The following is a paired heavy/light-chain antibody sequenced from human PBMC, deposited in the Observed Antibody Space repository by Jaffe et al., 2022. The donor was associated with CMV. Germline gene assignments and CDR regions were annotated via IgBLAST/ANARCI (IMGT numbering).Heavy chain of an antibody. V-gene: IGHV3-48*03. CDR2: ISSTSGSTT. Sequence: EVQLVESGGDLVQPGGSLRLLCAASGLTFSSYDFAWVRKAPGKGLEWLSYISSTSGSTTYYADSVRGRFTISRDNAKKSIYLHMNNLRAGDTAFYYCATVVGYYIDVWGKGTTVTVSS. CDR3: ATVVGYYIDV. J-gene: IGHJ6*03. D-gene: IGHD3-10*01. CDR1: GLTFSSYD.
Light chain of an antibody. CDR3: SSWDDSLNGWL. CDR1: SSNIGSNT. CDR2: INT. V-gene: IGLV1-44*01. Sequence: QSVLTQPPSASGAPGQRITISCSGSSSNIGSNTVNWYQQLPGTAPRLLISINTQRPSGVPDRFSGSKSGTSASLAISTLQSEDEADYYCSSWDDSLNGWLFGGGTKLTVL. J-gene: IGLJ3*02.